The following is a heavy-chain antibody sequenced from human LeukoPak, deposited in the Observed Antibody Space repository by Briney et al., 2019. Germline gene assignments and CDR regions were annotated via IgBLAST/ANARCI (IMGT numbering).Heavy chain of an antibody. V-gene: IGHV3-11*01. D-gene: IGHD1-1*01. CDR2: IYSSSDYI. CDR3: ARSQWNPGKTTQTT. Sequence: GGSLRLSCTASGFTFGDYAMSWFRQAPGKGLEWVSLIYSSSDYIYYADSVKGRFTISRDNAKNSLYLQMNSLRAEDTAVYYCARSQWNPGKTTQTTWGQGTLVTVSS. J-gene: IGHJ5*02. CDR1: GFTFGDYA.